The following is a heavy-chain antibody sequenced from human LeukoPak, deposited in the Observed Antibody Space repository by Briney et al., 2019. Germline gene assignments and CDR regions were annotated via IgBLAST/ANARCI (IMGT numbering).Heavy chain of an antibody. V-gene: IGHV1-2*02. CDR3: ARGGVVVITSFDY. CDR1: GYTFTGYY. J-gene: IGHJ4*02. CDR2: INPNSGGT. D-gene: IGHD3-22*01. Sequence: ASVEVSCKASGYTFTGYYMHWVRQAPGQGLEWMGWINPNSGGTNYAQKFQGRVTMTRDTSISTAYMELSRLRSDDTAVYYCARGGVVVITSFDYWGQGTLVTVSS.